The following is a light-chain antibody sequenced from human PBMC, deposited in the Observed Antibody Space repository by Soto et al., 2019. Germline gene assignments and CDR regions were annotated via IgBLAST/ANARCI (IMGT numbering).Light chain of an antibody. CDR1: SSNIGAPLD. CDR2: SNN. Sequence: QSVLTQPPSVSGAPGQRVTISCTGSSSNIGAPLDVHWYQQLPGTAPKLLIFSNNIRPPGVPDRFSGSKSATSASLAITGLQADDEANYYCQSYDNTLGTLVFGGGTKLTVL. V-gene: IGLV1-40*01. CDR3: QSYDNTLGTLV. J-gene: IGLJ3*02.